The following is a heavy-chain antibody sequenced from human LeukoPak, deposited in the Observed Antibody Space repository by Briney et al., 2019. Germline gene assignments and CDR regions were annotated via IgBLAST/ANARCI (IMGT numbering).Heavy chain of an antibody. CDR1: GFKFDNYA. CDR2: LVGSGYVA. CDR3: AKDSSSSPNGDAFDI. Sequence: PGGSLRLSCIASGFKFDNYAMHWLRQTPGKRPEWVSTLVGSGYVAYYRDSVKGRFTMSRDNAKNSLYLQMNSLRAEDTALYYCAKDSSSSPNGDAFDIWGQGTMVTVSS. V-gene: IGHV3-23*01. D-gene: IGHD6-13*01. J-gene: IGHJ3*02.